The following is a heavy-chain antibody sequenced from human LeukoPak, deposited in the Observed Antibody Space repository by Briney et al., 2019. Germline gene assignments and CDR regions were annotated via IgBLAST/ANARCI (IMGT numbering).Heavy chain of an antibody. CDR2: INHSGST. D-gene: IGHD3-22*01. J-gene: IGHJ5*02. CDR1: GGSFSGYY. Sequence: SETLSLTCAVYGGSFSGYYWSWIRQPPGKGLEWIGEINHSGSTNYNPSLKSRVTISVDTSKNQFFLKLSSVTAADTAVYYCARTGGRYWSYYYDSSGYARNWFDPWGQGTLVTVSS. V-gene: IGHV4-34*01. CDR3: ARTGGRYWSYYYDSSGYARNWFDP.